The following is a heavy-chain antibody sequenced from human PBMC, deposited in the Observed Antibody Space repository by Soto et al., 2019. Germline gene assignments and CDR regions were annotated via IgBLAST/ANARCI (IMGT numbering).Heavy chain of an antibody. D-gene: IGHD3-16*01. CDR3: ASTKYYDYIWGGLNKDYDMDV. J-gene: IGHJ6*03. CDR2: IYYSGST. CDR1: GGSISSYY. V-gene: IGHV4-59*08. Sequence: SETLSLTCTVSGGSISSYYWSWIRQPPGKGLEWIGYIYYSGSTNYNPSLKSRVTISVDTSKNQFSLKLSSVTAADTAVYYCASTKYYDYIWGGLNKDYDMDVWGKGTTVTVSS.